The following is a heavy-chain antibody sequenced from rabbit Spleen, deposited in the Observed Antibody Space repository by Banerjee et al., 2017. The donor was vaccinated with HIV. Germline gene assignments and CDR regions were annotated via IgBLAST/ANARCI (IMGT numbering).Heavy chain of an antibody. CDR3: ARDSGSSFSSYGMDL. J-gene: IGHJ6*01. CDR2: AYAGNSGST. CDR1: GFSFNSGYD. V-gene: IGHV1S45*01. Sequence: EQLVESGGGLVQPGGSLKLSCKASGFSFNSGYDMCWVRQAPGKGLEWVACAYAGNSGSTYSATWAKGRFTISKTSSTTVTLQMTSLTAADTATYFCARDSGSSFSSYGMDLWGPGTLVTVS. D-gene: IGHD8-1*01.